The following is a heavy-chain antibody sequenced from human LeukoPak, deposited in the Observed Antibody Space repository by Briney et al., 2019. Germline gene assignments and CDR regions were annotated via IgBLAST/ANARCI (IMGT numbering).Heavy chain of an antibody. CDR2: FDPEDGET. J-gene: IGHJ4*02. CDR1: GYTLTELS. V-gene: IGHV1-24*01. CDR3: ATDLNSGSYPGY. Sequence: ASMKVSCKVSGYTLTELSMHWVRQAPGKGLEWMGGFDPEDGETIYAQKFQGRVTMTEDTSTDTAYMELSSLRSEDTAVYYCATDLNSGSYPGYWGQGTLVTVSS. D-gene: IGHD1-26*01.